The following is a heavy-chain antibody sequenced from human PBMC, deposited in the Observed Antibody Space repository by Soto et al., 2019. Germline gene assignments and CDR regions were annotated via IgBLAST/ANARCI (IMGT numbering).Heavy chain of an antibody. V-gene: IGHV6-1*01. J-gene: IGHJ1*01. CDR3: ARDLVHSSSSGLAF. D-gene: IGHD6-6*01. Sequence: QTLSLTCAISGDSVSSNSAAWNWIRQSPSRGLEWLGRTYYRSKWYNDYAVSVKSRITINPDTSKNQFSLQLNSVTPEDTAVYYCARDLVHSSSSGLAFWGQGTLVTVSS. CDR1: GDSVSSNSAA. CDR2: TYYRSKWYN.